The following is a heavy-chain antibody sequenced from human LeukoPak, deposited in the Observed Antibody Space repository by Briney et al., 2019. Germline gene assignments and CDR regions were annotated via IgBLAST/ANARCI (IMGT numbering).Heavy chain of an antibody. J-gene: IGHJ6*03. V-gene: IGHV3-7*01. Sequence: GGSLRLSCVGSGFTFSSYSMNWVRQAPGKGLEWVANINHDGSEKYYVDSVKGRFTISRDNAKNSLYLQMNSLRAEDTAVYYCARVRKDIQSMVRGQNYYYYYMDVWGKGTTVTISS. CDR3: ARVRKDIQSMVRGQNYYYYYMDV. CDR1: GFTFSSYS. D-gene: IGHD3-10*01. CDR2: INHDGSEK.